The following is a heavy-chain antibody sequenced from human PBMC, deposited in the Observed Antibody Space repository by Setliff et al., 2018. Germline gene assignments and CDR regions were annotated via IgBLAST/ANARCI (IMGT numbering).Heavy chain of an antibody. Sequence: ASVKVSCKASGYTFTSYSMHWVRQAPGQRLEWMGWINAGNGNTKYSQKFQGRVTITRDTSASTAYMELSSLRSEDTAVYYCAKGFWDYDFWSGYYSTDDDAFDIWGQGTMVTVSS. D-gene: IGHD3-3*01. CDR1: GYTFTSYS. J-gene: IGHJ3*02. CDR3: AKGFWDYDFWSGYYSTDDDAFDI. V-gene: IGHV1-3*01. CDR2: INAGNGNT.